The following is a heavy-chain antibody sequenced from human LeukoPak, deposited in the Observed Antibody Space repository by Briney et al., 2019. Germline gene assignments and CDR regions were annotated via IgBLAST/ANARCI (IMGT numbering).Heavy chain of an antibody. CDR1: GFTFSSYS. CDR3: ARVAGYDYGDDWFDP. CDR2: ISSSSSYI. J-gene: IGHJ5*02. V-gene: IGHV3-21*01. D-gene: IGHD4-17*01. Sequence: PGGSLRLSCAASGFTFSSYSMNWVRQAPGKGLEWVSSISSSSSYIYYADSVKGRFTISRDNAKNSLYLQMNSLRAEDTAVYYCARVAGYDYGDDWFDPWGQGTLVTVSS.